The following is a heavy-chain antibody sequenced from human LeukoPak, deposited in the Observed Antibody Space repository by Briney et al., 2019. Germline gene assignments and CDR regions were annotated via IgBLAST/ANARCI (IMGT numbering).Heavy chain of an antibody. Sequence: PGGSLRLLCAASGFTFSSYSMNGVRQAPGKGREWGSSISRSSSYIYYADSVKGRFTISRDNAKNSLYLQMNSLRAEDTAVYYCARGWGSSSSHDMDVWGQGTTVTVSS. J-gene: IGHJ6*02. CDR1: GFTFSSYS. V-gene: IGHV3-21*01. D-gene: IGHD6-6*01. CDR2: ISRSSSYI. CDR3: ARGWGSSSSHDMDV.